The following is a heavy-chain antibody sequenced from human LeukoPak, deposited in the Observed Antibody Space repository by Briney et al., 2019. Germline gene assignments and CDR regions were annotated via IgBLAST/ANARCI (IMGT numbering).Heavy chain of an antibody. CDR1: GFTFSSYA. CDR2: ISGSGGST. D-gene: IGHD3-22*01. J-gene: IGHJ4*02. CDR3: AKDLGNYYDSSGYYDY. V-gene: IGHV3-23*01. Sequence: GGSLRLSCVASGFTFSSYAMSWVRQAPGKGLEWVSAISGSGGSTYYADSVKGRFTISRDNSKNTLYLQMNSLRAEDTAVYYCAKDLGNYYDSSGYYDYWGQGTLVTVSS.